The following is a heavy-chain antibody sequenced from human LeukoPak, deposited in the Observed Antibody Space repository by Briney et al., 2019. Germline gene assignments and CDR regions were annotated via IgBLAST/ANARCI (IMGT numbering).Heavy chain of an antibody. V-gene: IGHV3-30*02. D-gene: IGHD6-19*01. CDR2: IRYDGSNK. Sequence: GGSLRLSCAASGFTFSSYGMHWVRQAPGKGLEWVTFIRYDGSNKYYADSVKGRFTISRDNSKNTLYLQMNSLRAVDTVVYYCARDEKWGISSGWYGNWFDPWGQGTLVTVSS. CDR1: GFTFSSYG. CDR3: ARDEKWGISSGWYGNWFDP. J-gene: IGHJ5*02.